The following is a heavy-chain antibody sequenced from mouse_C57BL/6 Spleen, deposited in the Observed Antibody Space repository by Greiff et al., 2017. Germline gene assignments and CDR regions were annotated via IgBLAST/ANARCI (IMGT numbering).Heavy chain of an antibody. J-gene: IGHJ2*01. D-gene: IGHD2-1*01. CDR1: GYTFTSTW. V-gene: IGHV1-53*01. CDR3: ARRELPFDY. CDR2: LNPTNGGP. Sequence: VQLQQPGTELVKPGASVKLSCTASGYTFTSTWMHWVKQRPGQGLEWIGNLNPTNGGPNYTAKFKSKATLTVDKSSSTASLQLSSLTSEVSAVYYCARRELPFDYWGQGTTLTVSS.